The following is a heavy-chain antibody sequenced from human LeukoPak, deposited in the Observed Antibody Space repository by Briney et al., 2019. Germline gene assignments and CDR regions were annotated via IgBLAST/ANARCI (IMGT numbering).Heavy chain of an antibody. CDR2: ISGSGGST. CDR1: GFTFSSYP. V-gene: IGHV3-23*01. J-gene: IGHJ4*02. CDR3: AKATRYNYYDY. Sequence: PGGSLRLSCAVSGFTFSSYPMNWLRQAPGKGLEWVSGISGSGGSTYYADSVKGRFTISKDNSKNMLYLQMNSLRAEDTAVYYCAKATRYNYYDYWGQGTLVTVSS. D-gene: IGHD5-24*01.